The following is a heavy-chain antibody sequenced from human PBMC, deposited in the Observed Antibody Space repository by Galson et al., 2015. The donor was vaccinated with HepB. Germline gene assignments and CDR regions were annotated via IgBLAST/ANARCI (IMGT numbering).Heavy chain of an antibody. V-gene: IGHV4-39*07. D-gene: IGHD6-13*01. CDR3: ARRPPGSSSLFDP. Sequence: LSLTCTVSGGSISSSSYYWGWIRQPPGKGLEWIGSIYYSGSTYYNPSLKSRVTISVDTSKNQFSLKLSSVTAADTAVYYCARRPPGSSSLFDPWGQGTLVTVSS. CDR1: GGSISSSSYY. CDR2: IYYSGST. J-gene: IGHJ5*02.